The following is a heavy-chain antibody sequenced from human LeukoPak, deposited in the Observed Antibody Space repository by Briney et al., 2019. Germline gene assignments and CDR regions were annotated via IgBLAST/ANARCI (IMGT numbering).Heavy chain of an antibody. J-gene: IGHJ4*02. Sequence: SETLSLTCAVYGGSFSGYYWSWIRQPPGKGLEWIGEINHSGSTNYNPSLKSRVTISVDTSKNQFSLKLSSVTAADTAVYYCARGTKYYDFWSGYPSYYFDYWGQGTLVTVSS. V-gene: IGHV4-34*01. CDR1: GGSFSGYY. CDR3: ARGTKYYDFWSGYPSYYFDY. CDR2: INHSGST. D-gene: IGHD3-3*01.